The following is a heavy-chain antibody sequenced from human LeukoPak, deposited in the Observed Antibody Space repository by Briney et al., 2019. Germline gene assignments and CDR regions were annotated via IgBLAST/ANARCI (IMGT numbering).Heavy chain of an antibody. CDR1: GYTFTNYY. CDR2: IDPSGSST. V-gene: IGHV1-46*04. J-gene: IGHJ4*02. Sequence: ASVKVYCKASGYTFTNYYIHWVRQAPGQGLEWMGLIDPSGSSTSYAQKLQGRVTLTRDTSTSTVYMQLSSLRSDDTAVYYCSRGSSGSYFNYFNFWGQGTLVTVSS. D-gene: IGHD1-26*01. CDR3: SRGSSGSYFNYFNF.